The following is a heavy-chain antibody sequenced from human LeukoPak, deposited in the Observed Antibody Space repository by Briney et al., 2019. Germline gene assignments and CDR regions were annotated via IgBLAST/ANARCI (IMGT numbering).Heavy chain of an antibody. D-gene: IGHD2-2*01. CDR1: GVSISSYY. CDR2: IYYSGST. J-gene: IGHJ5*02. V-gene: IGHV4-59*01. CDR3: AREPRYCSSTSCSNWFDP. Sequence: SETLSLTCTVSGVSISSYYWSWIRQPPGKGLEWIGYIYYSGSTNYNPSLKSRVTISVDTSKNQFSLKLSSVTAADTAVYYCAREPRYCSSTSCSNWFDPWGQGTLVTVSS.